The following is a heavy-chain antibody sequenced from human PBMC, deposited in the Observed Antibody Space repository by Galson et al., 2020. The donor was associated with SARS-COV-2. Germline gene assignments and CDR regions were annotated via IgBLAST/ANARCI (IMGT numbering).Heavy chain of an antibody. CDR3: ARGSAEDGSGHSFDY. D-gene: IGHD3-10*01. J-gene: IGHJ4*02. CDR2: VYHSGSG. CDR1: GGSINNGFHY. Sequence: SENLSLTCSVSGGSINNGFHYWTWIRQHPGKGLEWIGYVYHSGSGYYNPSLKSRVSISVDTSKNQFSLKLSSVTAADTAVYYCARGSAEDGSGHSFDYWGQGTLVTVSS. V-gene: IGHV4-31*03.